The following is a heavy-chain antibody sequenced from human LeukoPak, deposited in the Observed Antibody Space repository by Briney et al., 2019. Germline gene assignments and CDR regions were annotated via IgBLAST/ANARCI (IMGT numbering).Heavy chain of an antibody. Sequence: GASLRISFKGSGYSFTTYWIAWVRPMPGEGLEWMGIIYPGDSETRYSPSFQGQVSISADKSITTAYLQWGSLKASDTAMYYCTRSPRDGYNDAFDIWGQGTMVTVFS. CDR1: GYSFTTYW. D-gene: IGHD5-24*01. J-gene: IGHJ3*02. CDR3: TRSPRDGYNDAFDI. V-gene: IGHV5-51*01. CDR2: IYPGDSET.